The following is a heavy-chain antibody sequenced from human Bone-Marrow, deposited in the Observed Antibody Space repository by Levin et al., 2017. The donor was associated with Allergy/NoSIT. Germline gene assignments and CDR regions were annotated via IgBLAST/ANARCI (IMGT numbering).Heavy chain of an antibody. CDR2: ISWNSGSI. CDR1: GFTFDDYA. J-gene: IGHJ4*02. D-gene: IGHD3-9*01. V-gene: IGHV3-9*01. Sequence: SCAASGFTFDDYAMHWVRQAPGKGLEWVSGISWNSGSIGYADSVKGRFTISRDNAKNSLYLQMNSLRAEDTALYYCAKDPRRGYDILTGYYNYWGQGTLVTVSS. CDR3: AKDPRRGYDILTGYYNY.